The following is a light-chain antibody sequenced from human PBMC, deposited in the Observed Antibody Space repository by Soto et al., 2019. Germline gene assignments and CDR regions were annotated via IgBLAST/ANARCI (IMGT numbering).Light chain of an antibody. V-gene: IGKV3-20*01. Sequence: EIVLTQSPCTLSLSPGERATLSCRASQSVSSSYLAWYQQKPGQAPRLLIYGASSGATGIPVRFSGSGSGTDFTLTISRLEPGDFAVYYCQQYGSSPQTFGQGTKV. J-gene: IGKJ1*01. CDR2: GAS. CDR3: QQYGSSPQT. CDR1: QSVSSSY.